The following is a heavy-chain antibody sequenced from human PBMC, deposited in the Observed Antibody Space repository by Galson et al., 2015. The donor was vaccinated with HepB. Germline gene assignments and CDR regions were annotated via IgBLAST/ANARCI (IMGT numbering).Heavy chain of an antibody. CDR1: GFTFSSYG. CDR2: IWYDGSNK. D-gene: IGHD6-19*01. V-gene: IGHV3-33*01. J-gene: IGHJ6*02. CDR3: ATSAGTPYYYGMDV. Sequence: SLRLSCAASGFTFSSYGMHWVRQAPGKGLEWVAVIWYDGSNKYYADSVKGRFTISGDNSKNTLYLQMNSLRAEDTAVYYCATSAGTPYYYGMDVWGQGTTVTVS.